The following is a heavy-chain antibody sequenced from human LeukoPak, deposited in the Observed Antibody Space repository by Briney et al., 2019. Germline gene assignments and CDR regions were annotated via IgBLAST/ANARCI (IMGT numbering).Heavy chain of an antibody. D-gene: IGHD3-10*01. Sequence: PSETLSLTCAVYGGSFSRYYWRWIRQPPGTGLEWIGEINHSGSTNYNPSLKSRVTISVDTSKNQFSLKLSSVTAADTAVYYCARNGPMVRGVNLGLDYWGQGTLVTVSS. V-gene: IGHV4-34*01. CDR3: ARNGPMVRGVNLGLDY. J-gene: IGHJ4*02. CDR2: INHSGST. CDR1: GGSFSRYY.